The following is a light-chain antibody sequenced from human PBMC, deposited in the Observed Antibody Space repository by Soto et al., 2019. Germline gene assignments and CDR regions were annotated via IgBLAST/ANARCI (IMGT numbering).Light chain of an antibody. CDR2: GAS. V-gene: IGKV3D-7*01. CDR1: QSVSSSY. CDR3: QEGDIWPKT. Sequence: EIVLTQFPATLSLSPVERATLSCRASQSVSSSYLAWYQQKPGQAPRLLISGASTRAAGIPARFTGSGSGTDFTLTISSLEPEDFAVYYCQEGDIWPKTFGQGTRLEIK. J-gene: IGKJ5*01.